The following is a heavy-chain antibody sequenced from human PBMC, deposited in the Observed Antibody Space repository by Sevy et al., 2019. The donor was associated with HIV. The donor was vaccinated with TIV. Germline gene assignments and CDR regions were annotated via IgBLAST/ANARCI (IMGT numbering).Heavy chain of an antibody. CDR1: AFTFKSYA. J-gene: IGHJ4*02. Sequence: GGSLRLSCAASAFTFKSYAMTWVRQAPGKGLEWISSISGSGGDTNYADSVKGRFTISRDNSKNTLYLQMNSLRAEDTAVYYCAKDQGDYIWGTYRHWGQGTLVTVSS. V-gene: IGHV3-23*01. D-gene: IGHD3-16*02. CDR3: AKDQGDYIWGTYRH. CDR2: ISGSGGDT.